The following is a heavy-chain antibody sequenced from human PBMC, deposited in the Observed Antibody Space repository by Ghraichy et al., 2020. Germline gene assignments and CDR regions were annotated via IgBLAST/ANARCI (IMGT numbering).Heavy chain of an antibody. D-gene: IGHD6-25*01. CDR1: GFTFGDYA. CDR3: ATGPSGGFDY. J-gene: IGHJ4*02. Sequence: GESLNISCTVSGFTFGDYALSWVRQAPGKGLEWVGLIRSKTYGGTAEYAASVKGRFTFSRDDSKSIAYLQMNSLKAEDTAVYYCATGPSGGFDYWGQGTLVTVSS. CDR2: IRSKTYGGTA. V-gene: IGHV3-49*04.